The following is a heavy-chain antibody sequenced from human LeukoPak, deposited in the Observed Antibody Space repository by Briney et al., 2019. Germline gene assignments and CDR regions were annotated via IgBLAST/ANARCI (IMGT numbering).Heavy chain of an antibody. CDR1: GGSISSYY. CDR3: ARVRDRLQPDGGFDP. D-gene: IGHD4-11*01. V-gene: IGHV4-59*08. CDR2: IHYSGGIT. Sequence: SETLSLTCTVSGGSISSYYWSWIRQPPGKGLEWIGYIHYSGGITYYNPSLKSRVTISVDTSKNQFSLSLSSVTAADTAVYYCARVRDRLQPDGGFDPWGQGTLVTVSS. J-gene: IGHJ5*02.